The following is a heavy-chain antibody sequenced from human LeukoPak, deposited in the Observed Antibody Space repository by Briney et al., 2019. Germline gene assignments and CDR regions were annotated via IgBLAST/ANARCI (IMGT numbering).Heavy chain of an antibody. V-gene: IGHV1-46*01. Sequence: ASVKVSCKASGYTFTGYYMHWVRQAPGQGLEWMGIINPSGGSTSYAQKFQGRVTMTRDMSTSTVYMELSSLRSEDTAVYYCARGLGNMITFGGVIVPLPYNWFDPWGQGTLVTVSS. CDR2: INPSGGST. D-gene: IGHD3-16*02. J-gene: IGHJ5*02. CDR3: ARGLGNMITFGGVIVPLPYNWFDP. CDR1: GYTFTGYY.